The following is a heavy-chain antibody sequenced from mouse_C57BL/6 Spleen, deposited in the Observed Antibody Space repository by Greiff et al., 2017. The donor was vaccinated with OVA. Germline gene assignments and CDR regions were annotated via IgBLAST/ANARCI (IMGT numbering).Heavy chain of an antibody. CDR1: GFTIKDDY. V-gene: IGHV14-4*01. CDR2: IDPENGDT. CDR3: TTGYYGSSRYFDV. Sequence: VQLQQSGAELVRPGASVKLSCTASGFTIKDDYMHWVKQRPEQGLEWIGWIDPENGDTEYASKFQGKATITADTSSNTAYLQLSSLTSEDTAVYYCTTGYYGSSRYFDVWGTGTTVTVSS. J-gene: IGHJ1*03. D-gene: IGHD1-1*01.